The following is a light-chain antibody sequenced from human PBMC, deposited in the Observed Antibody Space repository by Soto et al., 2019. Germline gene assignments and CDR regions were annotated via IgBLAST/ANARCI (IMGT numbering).Light chain of an antibody. CDR1: QSIKSDY. CDR3: HQYGSSAWT. V-gene: IGKV3-20*01. J-gene: IGKJ1*01. CDR2: GAS. Sequence: EIVLTQSPDTLSLSPGERATLSCRATQSIKSDYLAWYQQKPGQAPRLLIYGASNRATGIPDRFSGSRSGTDFTLTIRRLEPEDSAVYSCHQYGSSAWTFGQGTTMEIK.